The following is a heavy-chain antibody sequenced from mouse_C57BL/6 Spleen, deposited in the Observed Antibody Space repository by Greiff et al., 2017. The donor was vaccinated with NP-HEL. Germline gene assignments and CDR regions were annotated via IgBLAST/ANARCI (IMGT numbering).Heavy chain of an antibody. CDR3: TRGGSSYVYYAMDY. CDR1: GFTFSSYA. CDR2: ISSGGDYI. V-gene: IGHV5-9-1*02. J-gene: IGHJ4*01. D-gene: IGHD1-1*01. Sequence: EVQVVESGEGLVKPGGSLKLSCAASGFTFSSYAMSWVRQTPEKRLEWVAYISSGGDYIYYADTVKGRFTISRDNARNTLYLQMSSLKSEDTAMYYCTRGGSSYVYYAMDYWGQGTSVTVSS.